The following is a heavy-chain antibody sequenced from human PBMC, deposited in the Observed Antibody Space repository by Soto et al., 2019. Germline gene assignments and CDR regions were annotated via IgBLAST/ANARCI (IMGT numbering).Heavy chain of an antibody. J-gene: IGHJ4*02. D-gene: IGHD3-3*01. CDR3: ARQAEYYDFWSGYNQYYSDY. CDR1: GGSISSSSYY. V-gene: IGHV4-39*01. Sequence: SETLSLTCTVSGGSISSSSYYWGWIRQPPGKGLEWIGTIHYSGTTYYNPSLKSRVTISVDTSKSQFSLKLSSVTAADTAVYYCARQAEYYDFWSGYNQYYSDYWGQGTLVTVSS. CDR2: IHYSGTT.